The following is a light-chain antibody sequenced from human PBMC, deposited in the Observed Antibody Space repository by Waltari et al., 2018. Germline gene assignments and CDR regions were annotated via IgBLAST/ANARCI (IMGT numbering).Light chain of an antibody. CDR2: EVT. J-gene: IGLJ1*01. V-gene: IGLV2-8*01. CDR3: CSYAGSDTPYV. CDR1: SSDVGGHNF. Sequence: QSALTQPPSASGSPGQSVTISCTGTSSDVGGHNFVSWYHQHPGKAPKVIIYEVTKRPSGVPERLSGSKSGNTASLTVSGLQTEDEADYYCCSYAGSDTPYVFGTGTTVTVL.